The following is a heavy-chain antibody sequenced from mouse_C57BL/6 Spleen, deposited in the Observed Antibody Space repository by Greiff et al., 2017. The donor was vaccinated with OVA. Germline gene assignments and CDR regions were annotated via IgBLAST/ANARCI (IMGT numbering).Heavy chain of an antibody. D-gene: IGHD1-1*01. CDR3: ARNSYYGSRYFDD. V-gene: IGHV1-69*01. CDR1: GYTFTSYW. Sequence: QVQLQQPGAELVMPGASVKLSCKASGYTFTSYWMHWVKQRPGQGLEWIGEIDPSDRYTNYNQKFKGKSTLTVDKSSSTAYMQLSSLTSEDSAVYYWARNSYYGSRYFDDWSQGTTLTFSS. J-gene: IGHJ2*01. CDR2: IDPSDRYT.